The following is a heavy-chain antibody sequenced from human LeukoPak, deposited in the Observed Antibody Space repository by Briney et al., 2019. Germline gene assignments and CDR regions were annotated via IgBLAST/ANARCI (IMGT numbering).Heavy chain of an antibody. CDR2: IWYDGSNK. Sequence: GGSLRLSCVVSGFTFSSYGFHWVRQAPGKGLEWVALIWYDGSNKYYADSVKGRLTISRDNSKNTLYLQMNSLRAEDTAVYYCAREGPRGNSQFDYWGQGTLVTVSS. V-gene: IGHV3-33*08. D-gene: IGHD2/OR15-2a*01. CDR3: AREGPRGNSQFDY. J-gene: IGHJ4*02. CDR1: GFTFSSYG.